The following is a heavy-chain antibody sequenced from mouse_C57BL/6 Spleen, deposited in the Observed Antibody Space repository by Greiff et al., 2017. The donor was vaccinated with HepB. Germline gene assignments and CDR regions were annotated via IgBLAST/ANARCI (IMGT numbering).Heavy chain of an antibody. CDR3: ARDLDYDSTTYYYAMDC. J-gene: IGHJ4*01. V-gene: IGHV5-4*01. D-gene: IGHD2-4*01. CDR2: ISDGGSYT. Sequence: EVKLVESGGGLVKPGGSLKLSCAASGFTFSSYAMSWVRQTPEKRLEWVATISDGGSYTYYPDNVKGRFTISRDNAKNNLYLQMSHLKSEDTAMYYCARDLDYDSTTYYYAMDCWGQGTSVTVSS. CDR1: GFTFSSYA.